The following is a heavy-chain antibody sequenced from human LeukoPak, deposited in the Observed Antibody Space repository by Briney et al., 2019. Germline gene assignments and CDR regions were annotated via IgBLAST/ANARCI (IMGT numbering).Heavy chain of an antibody. CDR1: GCTFTSYA. CDR2: IITLLDIT. CDR3: ARTYCSSASCPEKYFDF. V-gene: IGHV1-69*04. Sequence: SVKVSRNTSGCTFTSYAISWARQAPGQGIEWMGRIITLLDITKYAQKFQGRVTITADMSTSTAYMELSSLRSEDTAVCYCARTYCSSASCPEKYFDFWGQGTLVTVSS. D-gene: IGHD2-2*01. J-gene: IGHJ4*02.